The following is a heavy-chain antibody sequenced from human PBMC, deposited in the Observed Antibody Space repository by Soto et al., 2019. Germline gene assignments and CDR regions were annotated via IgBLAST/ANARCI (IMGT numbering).Heavy chain of an antibody. D-gene: IGHD2-15*01. J-gene: IGHJ5*02. CDR1: GYTFTSYG. V-gene: IGHV1-18*01. CDR3: ARDADVVVKYNWFAP. Sequence: QVQLVQSGAEVKKPGASVKVSCKASGYTFTSYGISWVRQAPGQGLEWMGWISAYNGNTNYAQKLQGRVTMTTDTSTSTAYMELRSLRADDTAVYYCARDADVVVKYNWFAPWGQGTLVTVSA. CDR2: ISAYNGNT.